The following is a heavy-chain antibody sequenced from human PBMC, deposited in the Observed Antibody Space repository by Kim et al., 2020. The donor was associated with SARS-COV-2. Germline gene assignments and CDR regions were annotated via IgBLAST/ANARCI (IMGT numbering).Heavy chain of an antibody. CDR3: ARDRLLDPAFPSYYYYGM. CDR1: GFTVSSNS. J-gene: IGHJ6*01. CDR2: VYSGGST. V-gene: IGHV3-66*01. D-gene: IGHD5-18*01. Sequence: GGSLRLSCAASGFTVSSNSMNWVRQAPGKGLEWVSVVYSGGSTNYADSVKGRFTIFRDNYKNTLSLQLNSLRAEDTAVYYCARDRLLDPAFPSYYYYGM.